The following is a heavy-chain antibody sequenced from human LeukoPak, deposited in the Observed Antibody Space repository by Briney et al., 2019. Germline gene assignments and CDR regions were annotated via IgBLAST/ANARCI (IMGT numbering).Heavy chain of an antibody. D-gene: IGHD3-10*01. CDR3: ARVMCSYDSGSYYSGWLDP. CDR1: GYTFTTYF. Sequence: ASVKVSCKASGYTFTTYFLHWVRQAPGQGLGWMGIINPSGGSTTYAQKFQGRVTMTRDTSTSTVYMELSSLKFEDTAVYYCARVMCSYDSGSYYSGWLDPWGQGTLVTVSS. CDR2: INPSGGST. J-gene: IGHJ5*02. V-gene: IGHV1-46*01.